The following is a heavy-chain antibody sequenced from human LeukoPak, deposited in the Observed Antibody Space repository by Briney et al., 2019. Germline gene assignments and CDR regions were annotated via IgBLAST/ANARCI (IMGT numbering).Heavy chain of an antibody. CDR3: ARQVGQLWLDY. Sequence: PSETLSLTCGVSGGSISSGGYSWSWIRQPPGKAPEWIGYIFRTGTTYYNPSLQSRVTISIDTSKNQFSLRLRSVTAADTAIYYCARQVGQLWLDYWGQGTLVTVSS. J-gene: IGHJ4*02. V-gene: IGHV4-30-4*07. CDR1: GGSISSGGYS. D-gene: IGHD5-18*01. CDR2: IFRTGTT.